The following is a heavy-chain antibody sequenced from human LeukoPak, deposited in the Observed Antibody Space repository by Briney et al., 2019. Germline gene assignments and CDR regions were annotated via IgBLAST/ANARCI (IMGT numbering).Heavy chain of an antibody. CDR3: ARMRTGYRSMEY. V-gene: IGHV4-59*03. CDR1: GGSISSYY. Sequence: SETLSLTCTVSGGSISSYYWTWIRQPPGKGLEYIGQIYYSGSTSYNPSLKSRITLSVDMSKNQISLKLTSVTAADTAVYYCARMRTGYRSMEYWGQGTLVTVSS. J-gene: IGHJ4*02. D-gene: IGHD3/OR15-3a*01. CDR2: IYYSGST.